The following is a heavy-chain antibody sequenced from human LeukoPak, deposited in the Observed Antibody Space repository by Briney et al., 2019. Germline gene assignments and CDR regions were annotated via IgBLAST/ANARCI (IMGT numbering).Heavy chain of an antibody. CDR1: GGTFSSYA. Sequence: ASVKVSCKASGGTFSSYAISWVRQAPGQGLEWMGGIIPIFGTANYAQKFQGRVTITADESTSTAYMELSSLRSEDTAVYYCARDKNKRFRGVITELYYYYGMDVWGKGTTVTVSS. V-gene: IGHV1-69*13. CDR2: IIPIFGTA. J-gene: IGHJ6*04. D-gene: IGHD3-10*01. CDR3: ARDKNKRFRGVITELYYYYGMDV.